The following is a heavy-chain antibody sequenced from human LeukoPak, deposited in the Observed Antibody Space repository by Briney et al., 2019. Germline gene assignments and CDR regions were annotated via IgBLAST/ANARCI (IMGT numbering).Heavy chain of an antibody. V-gene: IGHV3-23*01. J-gene: IGHJ4*02. CDR1: GFTFSTFA. D-gene: IGHD2-15*01. CDR3: AKDFLRYCSGGSCSYFDY. Sequence: GGSLRLSCEASGFTFSTFAMIWVRQPPGKGLEWVSSIFPSGGEIHYADSVRGRFTISRDNSKSTLSLQMNSLRAEDTAVYYCAKDFLRYCSGGSCSYFDYWGQGTLVTVSS. CDR2: IFPSGGEI.